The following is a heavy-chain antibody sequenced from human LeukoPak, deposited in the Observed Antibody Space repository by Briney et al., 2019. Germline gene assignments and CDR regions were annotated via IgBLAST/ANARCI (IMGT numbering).Heavy chain of an antibody. CDR1: GFTFSSYA. Sequence: PGGSLRLSCAASGFTFSSYAMHWVRQAPGKGLEWVALISYDGNNKYYADSVKGRFTISRDNSKNTLYLQMNSLRAEDTAVYYCAKGSYYYDSSGYYGYWGQGTLVTVSS. D-gene: IGHD3-22*01. CDR2: ISYDGNNK. V-gene: IGHV3-30-3*01. J-gene: IGHJ4*02. CDR3: AKGSYYYDSSGYYGY.